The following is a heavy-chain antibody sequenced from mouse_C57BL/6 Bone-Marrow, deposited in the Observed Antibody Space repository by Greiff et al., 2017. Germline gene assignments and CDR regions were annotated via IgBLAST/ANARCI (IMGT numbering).Heavy chain of an antibody. V-gene: IGHV1-63*01. CDR3: ARGPLYYGSSYNYAMDD. Sequence: QVQLQQSGAELVRPGTSVKMSCKASGYTFTNYWIGWAKQRPGHGLEWIGDIYPGGGYTNYNEKFKGKATLTADKSSSTAYMQFSSLTSEDSAIYYCARGPLYYGSSYNYAMDDWGKGTSVTVSS. CDR2: IYPGGGYT. J-gene: IGHJ4*01. CDR1: GYTFTNYW. D-gene: IGHD1-1*01.